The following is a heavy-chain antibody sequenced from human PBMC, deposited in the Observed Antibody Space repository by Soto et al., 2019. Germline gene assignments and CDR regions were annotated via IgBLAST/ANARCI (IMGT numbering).Heavy chain of an antibody. V-gene: IGHV3-23*01. D-gene: IGHD1-26*01. CDR2: ISGSGGST. CDR1: GFTFSSYA. J-gene: IGHJ3*02. Sequence: EVQLLESGGGLVQPGGPLRLSCAASGFTFSSYAMSWVRQAPGKGLEWVSAISGSGGSTYYADSVKGRFTISRDNSKNTLYLQMNSLRAEDTAVYYCAKMVGATTAFDIWGQGTMVTVSS. CDR3: AKMVGATTAFDI.